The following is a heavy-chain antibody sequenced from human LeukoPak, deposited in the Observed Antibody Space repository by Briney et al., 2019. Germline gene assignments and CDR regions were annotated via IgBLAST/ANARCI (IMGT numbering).Heavy chain of an antibody. J-gene: IGHJ1*01. D-gene: IGHD3-22*01. Sequence: SETLSLTCSVSGDSVSRSDSYWDWIRQPRGKGLEWIETIYYSGRTYYSPSRKSRCTMTVNPSNNQFSLNLRSVTAADTAVYYCAGRRYYDGSGYLEWGQGTLLSVSS. CDR2: IYYSGRT. CDR1: GDSVSRSDSY. V-gene: IGHV4-39*01. CDR3: AGRRYYDGSGYLE.